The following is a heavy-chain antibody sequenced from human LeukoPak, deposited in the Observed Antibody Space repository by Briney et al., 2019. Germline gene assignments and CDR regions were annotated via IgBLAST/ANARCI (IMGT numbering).Heavy chain of an antibody. Sequence: GGSLRLSCAASGFTFSSYGMHWVGQAPGKGLEGVAFIRYDGSNKYYADSVEGRFTISRDNSKNPLYLQMNSLRAQDTAVYYCAKANYWGQGTLVTVSS. V-gene: IGHV3-30*02. CDR2: IRYDGSNK. CDR3: AKANY. CDR1: GFTFSSYG. J-gene: IGHJ4*02.